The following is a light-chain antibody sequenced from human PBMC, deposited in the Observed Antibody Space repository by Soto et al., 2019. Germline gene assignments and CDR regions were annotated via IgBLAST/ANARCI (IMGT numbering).Light chain of an antibody. V-gene: IGKV3-20*01. CDR1: QSVSNSY. CDR3: QQYGSSPLT. J-gene: IGKJ4*01. Sequence: EIQLTQSPRTLSSSPGERATLSCRASQSVSNSYLACYQQKPGKAPRLLIYGASIRSTGIPDRFSGSGSGTDFTLTISSLEPEDFAVYYCQQYGSSPLTFVGGTKVEIK. CDR2: GAS.